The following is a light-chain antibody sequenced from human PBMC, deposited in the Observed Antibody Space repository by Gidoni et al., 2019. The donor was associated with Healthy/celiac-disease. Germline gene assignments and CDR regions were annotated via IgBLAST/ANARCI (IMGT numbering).Light chain of an antibody. CDR3: KQYYSTPQT. CDR1: QGISNS. J-gene: IGKJ1*01. Sequence: DIQMTQSPSSLSASVGDRVTITCRASQGISNSLAWYQQKPGNAPQLMLYAASRLESGVPARFSGSGSGTDYTLTISSLQPEDFAAYYCKQYYSTPQTFGQGTKVEIK. V-gene: IGKV1-NL1*01. CDR2: AAS.